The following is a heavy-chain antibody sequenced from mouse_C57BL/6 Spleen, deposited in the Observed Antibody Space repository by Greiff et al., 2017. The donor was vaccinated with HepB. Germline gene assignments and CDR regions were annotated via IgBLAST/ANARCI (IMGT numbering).Heavy chain of an antibody. CDR1: GYSITSGYY. V-gene: IGHV3-6*01. D-gene: IGHD2-3*01. CDR3: ARAGWLLDYYAMDY. Sequence: VQLKESGPGLVKPSQSLSLTCSVTGYSITSGYYWNWIRQFPGNKLEWMGYISYDGSNNYNPSLKNRISITRDTSKNQFFLKLNSVTTEDTATYYCARAGWLLDYYAMDYWGQGTSVTVSS. J-gene: IGHJ4*01. CDR2: ISYDGSN.